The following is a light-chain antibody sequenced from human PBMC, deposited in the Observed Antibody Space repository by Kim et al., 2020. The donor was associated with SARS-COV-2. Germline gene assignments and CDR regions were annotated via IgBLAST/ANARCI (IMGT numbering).Light chain of an antibody. CDR3: QVWDSSTAWV. J-gene: IGLJ2*01. CDR1: NIGNEH. V-gene: IGLV3-9*01. CDR2: RDS. Sequence: VGMGQTARITCGGNNIGNEHVHWYQQKPGQAPMLVIYRDSNRPSGIPERFSGSNSQNTATLTISRAKAGDEADYYCQVWDSSTAWVFGGGTQLTVL.